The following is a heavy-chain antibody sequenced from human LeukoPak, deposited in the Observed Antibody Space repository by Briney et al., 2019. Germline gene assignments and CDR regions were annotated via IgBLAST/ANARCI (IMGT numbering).Heavy chain of an antibody. J-gene: IGHJ6*03. D-gene: IGHD2-2*01. CDR3: ARGWCSSTSCPYYYYYYMDV. Sequence: VGSLRLSSAASVFTFVDYGMTRVRQAPGKGLKWVSGINWNGGSTGYADSVKGRFTNSRDNHKNSLYLQMNSLRAEDTALYYCARGWCSSTSCPYYYYYYMDVWGKGTTVTVSS. CDR2: INWNGGST. CDR1: VFTFVDYG. V-gene: IGHV3-20*03.